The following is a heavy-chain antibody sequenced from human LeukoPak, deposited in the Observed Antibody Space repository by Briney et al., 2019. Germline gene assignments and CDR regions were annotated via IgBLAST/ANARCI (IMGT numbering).Heavy chain of an antibody. CDR3: AREGRGYSYGQVESWFDP. V-gene: IGHV1-69*05. CDR1: GGTFSSYA. CDR2: IIPIFCTA. Sequence: ASVKVSCKASGGTFSSYAISWVRQAPGQGLEGMGGIIPIFCTANYAQKFQGRVTITTDESTSTAYMELSSLRSEDTAVYYGAREGRGYSYGQVESWFDPWGQGTLVTVSS. J-gene: IGHJ5*02. D-gene: IGHD5-18*01.